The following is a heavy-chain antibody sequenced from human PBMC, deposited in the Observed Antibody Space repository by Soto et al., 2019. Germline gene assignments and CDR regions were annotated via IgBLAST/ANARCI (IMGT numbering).Heavy chain of an antibody. CDR2: ISWNSGSI. CDR3: AKDGKSHYSNYVPRYYYYYMDV. Sequence: GGSLRLSCAASGFTFDDYAMHWVRQAPGKGLEWVSGISWNSGSIGYADSVKGRFTISRDNAKNSLYLQMNSLRAENTALYYCAKDGKSHYSNYVPRYYYYYMDVWGKGTTVTVSS. D-gene: IGHD4-4*01. J-gene: IGHJ6*03. CDR1: GFTFDDYA. V-gene: IGHV3-9*01.